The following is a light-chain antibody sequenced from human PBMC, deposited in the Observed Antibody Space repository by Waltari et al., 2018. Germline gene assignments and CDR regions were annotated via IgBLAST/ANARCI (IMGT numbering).Light chain of an antibody. CDR1: SSNLGTGHD. V-gene: IGLV1-40*01. CDR3: QSYDSSLSGSV. J-gene: IGLJ2*01. CDR2: GNS. Sequence: QSVLTQPPSVSGAPGQRVTIPCTGSSSNLGTGHDVHWYQQLPGTAPKLLIYGNSNRPSGVPDRFSGSKSGTSASLAITGLQAEDEADYYCQSYDSSLSGSVFGGGTKLTVL.